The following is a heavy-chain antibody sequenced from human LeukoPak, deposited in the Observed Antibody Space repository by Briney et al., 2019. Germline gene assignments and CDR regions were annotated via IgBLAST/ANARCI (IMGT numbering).Heavy chain of an antibody. D-gene: IGHD4-17*01. CDR2: ISAYNGNA. Sequence: ASVKVSCKASGYTFTSYGISWARQAPGQGLEWMGWISAYNGNANYAQKLQGRVTMTTDTSTSTAYMELRSLRSDDTAVYYCAREGREYGDYKLDYWGQGTLVTVSS. CDR1: GYTFTSYG. V-gene: IGHV1-18*01. J-gene: IGHJ4*02. CDR3: AREGREYGDYKLDY.